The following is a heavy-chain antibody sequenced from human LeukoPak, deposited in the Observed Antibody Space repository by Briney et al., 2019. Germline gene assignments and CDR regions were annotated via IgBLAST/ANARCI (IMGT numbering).Heavy chain of an antibody. CDR3: ARASGSSSWYGNWFDP. J-gene: IGHJ5*02. V-gene: IGHV3-53*01. CDR1: GFIVSSNY. CDR2: ICSGGST. D-gene: IGHD6-13*01. Sequence: GGSLRLSCAASGFIVSSNYMSWVRQAPGKGLEWVSVICSGGSTYYADSVKGRFTISRDNSKNTLYLQMNSLRAEDTAVYYCARASGSSSWYGNWFDPWGQGTLVTVSS.